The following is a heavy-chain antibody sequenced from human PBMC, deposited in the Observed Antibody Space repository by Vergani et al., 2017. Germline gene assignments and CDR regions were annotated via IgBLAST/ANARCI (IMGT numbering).Heavy chain of an antibody. CDR2: ISAYNGNT. CDR3: ARDRTSGRIAAVTHGAPPAY. J-gene: IGHJ4*02. CDR1: GYTFTSYG. V-gene: IGHV1-18*01. Sequence: QVQLVQSGAEVKKPGASVKVSCKASGYTFTSYGISWVRQAPGQGLEWMGWISAYNGNTNYAQKLQGRVTMTTDTSTSTAYMELRSLRSDDTAVYYCARDRTSGRIAAVTHGAPPAYWGQGTLVTVSS. D-gene: IGHD6-13*01.